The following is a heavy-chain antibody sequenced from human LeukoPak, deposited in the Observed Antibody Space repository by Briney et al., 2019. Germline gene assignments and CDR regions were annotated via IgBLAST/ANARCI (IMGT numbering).Heavy chain of an antibody. CDR1: GYTFTVYY. V-gene: IGHV1-2*02. CDR2: INPNSGGT. Sequence: ASVKLSCKASGYTFTVYYMHWVRQAPGQGLEWMGWINPNSGGTNYAQKFQGGVTMTRDTSISTAYMELSRLRSDDTAVYYCARESAIASAGRVDQSFDYWGQGTLVTVSS. J-gene: IGHJ4*02. CDR3: ARESAIASAGRVDQSFDY. D-gene: IGHD6-13*01.